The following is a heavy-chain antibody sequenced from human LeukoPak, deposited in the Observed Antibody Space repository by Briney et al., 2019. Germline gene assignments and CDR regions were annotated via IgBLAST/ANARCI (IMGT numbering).Heavy chain of an antibody. V-gene: IGHV3-66*04. CDR3: ARHVWFGEHNGHENWFDP. Sequence: GGSLRLSCAAPGFIVSQNYMSWVRQAPGKGLEWVSVIFRGDDTNYVDSVKGRFTIFRDNSKNTLYVQMNSLTAEDTAVYYCARHVWFGEHNGHENWFDPWGQGTLVIVSS. CDR1: GFIVSQNY. CDR2: IFRGDDT. J-gene: IGHJ5*02. D-gene: IGHD3-10*01.